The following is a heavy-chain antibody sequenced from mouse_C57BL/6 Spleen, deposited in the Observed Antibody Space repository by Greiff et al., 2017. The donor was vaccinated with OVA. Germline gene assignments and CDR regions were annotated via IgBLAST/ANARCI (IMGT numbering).Heavy chain of an antibody. Sequence: EVQLQQSGPELVQPGASVKMSCKASGYTFTDYNLHWVKQSHGKSLEWIGYINPYNGGTSYNQKFKGKATLTVYKSSSTAYMELRSLTSEDAAVYYCARADSNYYWYFDVWGTGTTVTVSS. J-gene: IGHJ1*03. CDR1: GYTFTDYN. CDR3: ARADSNYYWYFDV. D-gene: IGHD2-5*01. CDR2: INPYNGGT. V-gene: IGHV1-22*01.